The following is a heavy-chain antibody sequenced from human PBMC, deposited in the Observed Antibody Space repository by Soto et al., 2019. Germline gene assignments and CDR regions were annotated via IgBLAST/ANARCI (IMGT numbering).Heavy chain of an antibody. D-gene: IGHD3-22*01. CDR1: GYIFTNYG. CDR2: ISAYDGLT. J-gene: IGHJ4*02. CDR3: ARVRYHDTSGYYDVDY. Sequence: AASVKVSCKTSGYIFTNYGISWVRQAPGQGLEWMGWISAYDGLTNHSQKFQGRVTMTTDTSTSTAYMELRSLSSDDAALYYCARVRYHDTSGYYDVDYWGQGTLVTVSS. V-gene: IGHV1-18*01.